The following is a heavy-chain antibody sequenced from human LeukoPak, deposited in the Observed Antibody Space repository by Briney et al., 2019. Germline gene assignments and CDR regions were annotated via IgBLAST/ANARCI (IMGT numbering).Heavy chain of an antibody. CDR3: SREVRYFDWFQADY. V-gene: IGHV3-49*04. D-gene: IGHD3-9*01. Sequence: PGGSLRLSCAASGFTFSSYAMSWVRQAPGKGLEWVGFIRNKTYGGTAEYAASVKGRFTISRDDSESIAYLQMDSLKTEDTAVYYCSREVRYFDWFQADYWGQGTLVTVSS. CDR2: IRNKTYGGTA. CDR1: GFTFSSYA. J-gene: IGHJ4*02.